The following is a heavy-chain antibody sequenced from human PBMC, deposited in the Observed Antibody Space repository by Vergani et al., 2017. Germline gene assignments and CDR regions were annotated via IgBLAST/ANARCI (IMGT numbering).Heavy chain of an antibody. D-gene: IGHD3-10*01. Sequence: QLQLQESGPGLVKPSETLSLTCTVSGGSISSSNYYWGWIRQPPGKGLEWIGTIYYSGSTYYNPSLKSRVIISVDTSKNQFSLKLNSVTAADTAVYYCGRVADFYGLGSRLLDLWGQGILVTVSS. CDR2: IYYSGST. J-gene: IGHJ5*02. CDR3: GRVADFYGLGSRLLDL. CDR1: GGSISSSNYY. V-gene: IGHV4-39*07.